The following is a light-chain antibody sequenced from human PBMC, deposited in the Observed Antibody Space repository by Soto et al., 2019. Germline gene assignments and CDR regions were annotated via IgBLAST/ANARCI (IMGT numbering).Light chain of an antibody. J-gene: IGKJ2*01. Sequence: IVLTQSPATLSLSPGERATLSCRASHSVSRYLAWYQQRPGQAPRLLIYDASTRATGIPAKFSGSASGTDFTLTISSLEPEDFAVYYCQQRSTWPYTFCQGTKLDIK. V-gene: IGKV3-11*01. CDR1: HSVSRY. CDR3: QQRSTWPYT. CDR2: DAS.